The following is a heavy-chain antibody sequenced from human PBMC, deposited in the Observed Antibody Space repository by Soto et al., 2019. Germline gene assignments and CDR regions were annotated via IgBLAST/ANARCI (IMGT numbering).Heavy chain of an antibody. CDR2: IYYSGST. CDR3: ASHIVGAHFDY. D-gene: IGHD1-26*01. J-gene: IGHJ4*02. Sequence: QLQLQESGPGLVKPSETLSLTCTVSGGSISSSSYYWGWIRQPPGKGLEWIGSIYYSGSTYYNPSLKSRVTISVDTSKNQFSLKLSSVTAADTAVYYCASHIVGAHFDYWGQGTLVTVSS. V-gene: IGHV4-39*01. CDR1: GGSISSSSYY.